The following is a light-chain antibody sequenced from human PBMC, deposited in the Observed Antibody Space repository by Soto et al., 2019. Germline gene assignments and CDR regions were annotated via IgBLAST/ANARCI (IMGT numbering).Light chain of an antibody. CDR1: ESISSW. Sequence: DIQMTQSPSTLSASVGDRVTITSRASESISSWLAWYQQKPGKAPKLLIYKASSLESGVPSRFSGSGSGTEFTLTISSLQPDDFATYYCQQHNSYSTFGQGTKV. CDR3: QQHNSYST. J-gene: IGKJ1*01. CDR2: KAS. V-gene: IGKV1-5*03.